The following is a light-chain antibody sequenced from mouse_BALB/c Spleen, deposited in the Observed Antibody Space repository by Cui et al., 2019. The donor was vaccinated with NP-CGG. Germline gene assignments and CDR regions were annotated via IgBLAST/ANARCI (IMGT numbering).Light chain of an antibody. CDR2: GTK. J-gene: IGLJ1*01. V-gene: IGLV1*01. CDR3: ALWYSNHWV. CDR1: TGAVTTNNY. Sequence: QAVVTQESALTTSPGETVTLTCRSSTGAVTTNNYANCVPEQPDPLFTGLIGGTKNRAPGVPARFSGSLIGDKAALTITGAQTEDEAIYFCALWYSNHWVFGGGTKLTVL.